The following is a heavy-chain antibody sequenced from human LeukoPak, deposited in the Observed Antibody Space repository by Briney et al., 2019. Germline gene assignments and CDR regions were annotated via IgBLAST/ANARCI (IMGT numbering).Heavy chain of an antibody. J-gene: IGHJ4*02. V-gene: IGHV1-2*02. CDR3: ATLGTDCSRSSCYGGQTAPRDY. D-gene: IGHD2-2*01. CDR1: GYTFTDYY. CDR2: INPNSGGT. Sequence: ASVKVSCKASGYTFTDYYIHWVRQAPGQGLEWMGWINPNSGGTNYAQKFQGRVTMTRDTSISTAYMELSRLRSDDTAVYYCATLGTDCSRSSCYGGQTAPRDYWGQGILVTVSS.